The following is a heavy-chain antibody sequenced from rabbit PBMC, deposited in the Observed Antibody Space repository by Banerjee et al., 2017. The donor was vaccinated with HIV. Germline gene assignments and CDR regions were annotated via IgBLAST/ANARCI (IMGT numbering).Heavy chain of an antibody. D-gene: IGHD4-1*01. CDR1: GFDFSSYYM. V-gene: IGHV1S45*01. Sequence: QEQLVESGGGLVKPEGSLKLSCKASGFDFSSYYMSWVRQAPGKGLEWIACINSNTGNTVYASWAKGPFTISKTSSTTVTLQMTSLTAADTATYFCARDLAGVIGWNFGLWGPGTLVTVS. CDR3: ARDLAGVIGWNFGL. J-gene: IGHJ4*01. CDR2: INSNTGNT.